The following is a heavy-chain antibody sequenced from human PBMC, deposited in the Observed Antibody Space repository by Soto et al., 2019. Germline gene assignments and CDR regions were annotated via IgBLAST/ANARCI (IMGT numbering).Heavy chain of an antibody. CDR2: ISFEGSIK. CDR1: GLSPSPYK. D-gene: IGHD3-22*01. V-gene: IGHV3-30-3*01. J-gene: IGHJ5*02. Sequence: CGASGLSPSPYKMNRVRQAPGKGLEGVAVISFEGSIKYYADSVKGRFTISRDNSKNTVSLQMNSLRAEDTAVYYCARSINSYDSTGPLGHWGQVTLFTVSS. CDR3: ARSINSYDSTGPLGH.